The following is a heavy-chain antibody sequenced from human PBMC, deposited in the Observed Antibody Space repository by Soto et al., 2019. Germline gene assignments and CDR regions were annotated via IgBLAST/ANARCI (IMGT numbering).Heavy chain of an antibody. J-gene: IGHJ3*02. D-gene: IGHD3-3*01. CDR3: ASGGGVGVAGSAAFDM. V-gene: IGHV1-2*02. Sequence: QLHLVQSGAVVKKPGASVTVSCSASGYPVTAYYMHWVRQAPGRGLEWMGGINPATGAAKYTLTWQGRFRMARVAVTKTVFMDPRGPTSEDTAVFYCASGGGVGVAGSAAFDMWGQGTLVTVSS. CDR1: GYPVTAYY. CDR2: INPATGAA.